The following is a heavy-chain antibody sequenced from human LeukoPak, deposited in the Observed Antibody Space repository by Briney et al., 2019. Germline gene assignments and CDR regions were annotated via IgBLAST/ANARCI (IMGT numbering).Heavy chain of an antibody. D-gene: IGHD6-6*01. CDR1: GGSISSGGYY. CDR2: IYYSGST. CDR3: ARHRTLSLSSIAARRNYYMDV. V-gene: IGHV4-31*03. Sequence: SETPSLTCTVSGGSISSGGYYWSWIRQHPGKGLEWIGYIYYSGSTYYNPSLKSRVTISVDTSKNQFSLKLSSVTAADTAVYYCARHRTLSLSSIAARRNYYMDVWGKGTTVTVSS. J-gene: IGHJ6*03.